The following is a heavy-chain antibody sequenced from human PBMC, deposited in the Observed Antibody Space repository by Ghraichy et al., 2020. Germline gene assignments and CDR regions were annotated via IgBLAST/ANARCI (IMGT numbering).Heavy chain of an antibody. CDR1: GFTLRDYN. CDR2: IWHDGSNA. CDR3: VRDGWEYRLDY. J-gene: IGHJ4*02. V-gene: IGHV3-33*01. Sequence: GESLNISCATSGFTLRDYNMHWVRQAPGQGLEWLAIIWHDGSNANYVDSVKGRFTISRDNSQNTLFLQMNSLRADDTAIYYCVRDGWEYRLDYWGQGTLVTVSS. D-gene: IGHD6-19*01.